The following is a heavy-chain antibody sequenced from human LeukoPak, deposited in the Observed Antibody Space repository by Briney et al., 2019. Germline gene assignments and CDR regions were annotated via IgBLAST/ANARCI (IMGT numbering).Heavy chain of an antibody. CDR2: ISYDGSNK. Sequence: GRSLRLSCAASGFTFSSYAMHWVRQAPGKGLEWVAVISYDGSNKYYADSVKGRFTISRDNSKNTLYLQMNSLRAEDTAVYYCANGGYDYGDLYYYYGMDVWGQGTTVTVSS. D-gene: IGHD4-17*01. CDR1: GFTFSSYA. J-gene: IGHJ6*02. V-gene: IGHV3-30-3*01. CDR3: ANGGYDYGDLYYYYGMDV.